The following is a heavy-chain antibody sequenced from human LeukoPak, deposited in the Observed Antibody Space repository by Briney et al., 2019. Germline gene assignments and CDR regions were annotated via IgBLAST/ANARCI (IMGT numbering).Heavy chain of an antibody. J-gene: IGHJ4*02. CDR1: GFTFSSYA. CDR3: ARDRGHHFDY. V-gene: IGHV3-30-3*01. Sequence: GSLRLSCAASGFTFSSYAMHWVRQAPGKGLEWVAVLSYDGYDKYYADSVKGRFTVSRDNSKNTLYLQMNSLRAEDTALYYCARDRGHHFDYWGQGTLVTVSS. CDR2: LSYDGYDK.